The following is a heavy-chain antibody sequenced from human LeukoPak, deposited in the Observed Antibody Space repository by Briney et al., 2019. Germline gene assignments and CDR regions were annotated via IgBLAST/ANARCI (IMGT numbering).Heavy chain of an antibody. CDR3: ARERSSGYYTEDAFDI. Sequence: GESLKISCKASGYSFTSYWIGWVRQLPEKGLERMGIIYPGDSDTRYSPSFQGQVTISADKSISTAYLQWSSLKASDTAMYYCARERSSGYYTEDAFDIWGQGTMVTVSS. CDR1: GYSFTSYW. CDR2: IYPGDSDT. J-gene: IGHJ3*02. D-gene: IGHD3-22*01. V-gene: IGHV5-51*01.